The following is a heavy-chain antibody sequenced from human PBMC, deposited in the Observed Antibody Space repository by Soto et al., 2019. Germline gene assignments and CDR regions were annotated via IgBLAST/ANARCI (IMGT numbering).Heavy chain of an antibody. CDR3: ARDGVAAGLYLDN. CDR1: RFIFRSYW. Sequence: PGGSLSISCAASRFIFRSYWMSWVRQAPGKGLEWVANINQDGSEKYYVDSVRGRFIISRDNAENSLYLQMNSLRAEDTALYYCARDGVAAGLYLDNWGQGTLVTVSS. V-gene: IGHV3-7*01. D-gene: IGHD2-15*01. J-gene: IGHJ4*02. CDR2: INQDGSEK.